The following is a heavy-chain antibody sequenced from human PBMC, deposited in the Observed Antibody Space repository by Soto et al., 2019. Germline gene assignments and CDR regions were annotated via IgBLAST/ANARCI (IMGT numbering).Heavy chain of an antibody. V-gene: IGHV4-39*01. J-gene: IGHJ4*02. CDR2: IYYSGND. D-gene: IGHD2-21*02. CDR1: GGSVSSGDSY. Sequence: PSETLSLTCNVSGGSVSSGDSYWAWIRQPPGKGLEWIGNIYYSGNDYYNPSLRSRVTISVDTSKNQFSLALASVTAADAAVYYWARRDVDQNSFHPGGRGPLATVS. CDR3: ARRDVDQNSFHP.